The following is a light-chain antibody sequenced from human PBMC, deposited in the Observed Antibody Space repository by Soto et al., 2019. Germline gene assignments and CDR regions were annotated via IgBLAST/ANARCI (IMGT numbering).Light chain of an antibody. Sequence: EIVLTQSPGTLSLSPGERATLSCRTSQSISSSYLAWYQQKPGQAPRLILYGTSTRATGIPDRFSGSGSGTDFTLTISRLEPEDFAVYHCQQYYSSPPRYTFGQGTNLEI. J-gene: IGKJ2*01. CDR1: QSISSSY. V-gene: IGKV3-20*01. CDR2: GTS. CDR3: QQYYSSPPRYT.